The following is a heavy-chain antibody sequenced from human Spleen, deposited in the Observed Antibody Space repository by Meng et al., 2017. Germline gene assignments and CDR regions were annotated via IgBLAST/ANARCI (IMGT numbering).Heavy chain of an antibody. J-gene: IGHJ5*02. Sequence: RELGPGFVKPWGTLSLHCAVSGGSISSSTWWTWVRQPPGKGLEWIGEVYHSGSTNYNPSLKSRVTMSVDESNNQFSLKLSSVTAADTAVYYCAGFTLIRGIMPWFDPWGQGTLVTVSS. CDR2: VYHSGST. V-gene: IGHV4-4*02. CDR1: GGSISSSTW. CDR3: AGFTLIRGIMPWFDP. D-gene: IGHD3-10*01.